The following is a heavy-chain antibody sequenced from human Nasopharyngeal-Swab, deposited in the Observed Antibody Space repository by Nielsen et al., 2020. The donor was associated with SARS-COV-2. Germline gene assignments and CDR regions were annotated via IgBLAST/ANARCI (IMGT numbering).Heavy chain of an antibody. CDR1: GGSFSDNY. CDR3: ARGLSGVVPAPILGLGPYYYFYYMDV. CDR2: NKQRGST. D-gene: IGHD2-2*01. V-gene: IGHV4-34*01. J-gene: IGHJ6*03. Sequence: SETLSITCAVSGGSFSDNYWGWIRQPSGKGLERRGENKQRGSTNYNPSLKSRVTISVDTSKSQFSLKLTSVTAADTSVYYCARGLSGVVPAPILGLGPYYYFYYMDVWGKGTTVTISS.